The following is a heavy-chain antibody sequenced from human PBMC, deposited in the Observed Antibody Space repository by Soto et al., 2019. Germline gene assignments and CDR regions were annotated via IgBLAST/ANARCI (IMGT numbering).Heavy chain of an antibody. CDR1: GFSFNPYT. Sequence: GGSLRLSCAASGFSFNPYTMSWDRQVPGKGLEWVSGINGGDGPTYYADSVMGRFTISRDNSRNTLYLQMNSLRAEDTAIYNRAKDRRPDGVW. V-gene: IGHV3-23*01. J-gene: IGHJ3*01. CDR2: INGGDGPT. CDR3: AKDRRPDGV.